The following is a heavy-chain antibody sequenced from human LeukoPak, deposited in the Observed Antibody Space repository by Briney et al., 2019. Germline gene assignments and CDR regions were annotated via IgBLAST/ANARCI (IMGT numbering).Heavy chain of an antibody. CDR1: GATFSDFV. Sequence: GFSVNVSCKASGATFSDFVISWVRLAPGQGLNWMGGISPLLGASKHTQKFQDRVTFTADESTSTACMELSDLRPADTAVYYCATYDVLTGFEYWGEGTLVSVSS. CDR3: ATYDVLTGFEY. J-gene: IGHJ4*02. V-gene: IGHV1-69*13. CDR2: ISPLLGAS. D-gene: IGHD3-9*01.